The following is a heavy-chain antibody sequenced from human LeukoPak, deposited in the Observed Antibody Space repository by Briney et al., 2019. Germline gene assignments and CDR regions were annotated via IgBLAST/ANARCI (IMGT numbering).Heavy chain of an antibody. CDR2: INIISSEI. CDR1: GFTFSAYA. D-gene: IGHD3-10*01. Sequence: PGGSLRLSCEASGFTFSAYAMTWVRQAPGKGLEWVSYINIISSEIYYGDSVRGRFTISTDNAKNSVYLQMNSLRDEDTAVYYCARDRAYAFDNWGQGTMVTVSS. V-gene: IGHV3-48*02. J-gene: IGHJ3*02. CDR3: ARDRAYAFDN.